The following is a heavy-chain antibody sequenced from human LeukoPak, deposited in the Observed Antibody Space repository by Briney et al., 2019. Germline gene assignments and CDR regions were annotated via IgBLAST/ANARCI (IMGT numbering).Heavy chain of an antibody. Sequence: GGSLRLSCAAPGFTFSSYSMNWVRQAPGKGLEWVSSISSSSSYIYYADSVKGRFTISRDNAKNSLYLQMNSLRAEDTAVYYCARDRDDFWSGYYTSYFDYWGQGTLVTVSS. J-gene: IGHJ4*02. V-gene: IGHV3-21*01. D-gene: IGHD3-3*01. CDR2: ISSSSSYI. CDR1: GFTFSSYS. CDR3: ARDRDDFWSGYYTSYFDY.